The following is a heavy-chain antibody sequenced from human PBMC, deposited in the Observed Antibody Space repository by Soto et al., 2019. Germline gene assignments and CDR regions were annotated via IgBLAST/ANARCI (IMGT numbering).Heavy chain of an antibody. V-gene: IGHV1-18*01. J-gene: IGHJ4*02. CDR1: GYTFTSYG. CDR3: AGEGTVPRYRYGDGFDH. CDR2: ISAYNGNT. D-gene: IGHD5-18*01. Sequence: QVQLVQSGAEVKKPGASVKVSCKASGYTFTSYGISWVRQAPGQGLEWMGWISAYNGNTNYAQKLQGRVTMTTDTAKSTADMEVKRLRSGDTAVYNCAGEGTVPRYRYGDGFDHWGQGTPVTVSS.